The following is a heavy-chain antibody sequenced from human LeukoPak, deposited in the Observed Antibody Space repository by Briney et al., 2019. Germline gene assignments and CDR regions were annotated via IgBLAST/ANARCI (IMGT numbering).Heavy chain of an antibody. CDR2: IYHSGST. Sequence: PSETLSLTCAVSGGSISSSTWWSWVRQPPGKGLEWIGEIYHSGSTNSNPSLRSRVTISVDKSKNQFSLKLNSVTAADTAVYYCAREDYGSGSYGYWGQGTLVTVSS. J-gene: IGHJ4*02. D-gene: IGHD3-10*01. CDR3: AREDYGSGSYGY. V-gene: IGHV4-4*02. CDR1: GGSISSSTW.